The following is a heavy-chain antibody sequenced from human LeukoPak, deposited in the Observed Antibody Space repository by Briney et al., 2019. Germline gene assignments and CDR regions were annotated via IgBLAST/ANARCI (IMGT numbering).Heavy chain of an antibody. CDR1: GFTFDDYA. CDR3: ARPYRGGDY. D-gene: IGHD3-10*01. CDR2: ISWNSGSI. J-gene: IGHJ4*02. Sequence: GGSLRLSCAASGFTFDDYAMHWVRQAPGKGLEWVSGISWNSGSIGYADSVKGRFTISRDNAKNSLYLQMNSLRDEDTAVYYCARPYRGGDYWGQGTLVTVSS. V-gene: IGHV3-9*01.